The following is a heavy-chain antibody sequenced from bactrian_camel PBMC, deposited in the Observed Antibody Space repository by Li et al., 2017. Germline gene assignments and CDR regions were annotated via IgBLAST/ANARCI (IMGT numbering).Heavy chain of an antibody. J-gene: IGHJ4*01. CDR2: IRRSGGET. CDR1: GHSRGSNC. V-gene: IGHV3-3*01. Sequence: VQLVESGGGSVQPGGSLRLSCVVSGHSRGSNCVGWFRLPPGRAPAEREGIAAIRRSGGETWYAGSVKGRFTISQDSARNTVYLQVNSLKAEDTAMYYCAAGWSFGVGTLLRRHYNYWGQGTQVTVS. CDR3: AAGWSFGVGTLLRRHYNY. D-gene: IGHD3*01.